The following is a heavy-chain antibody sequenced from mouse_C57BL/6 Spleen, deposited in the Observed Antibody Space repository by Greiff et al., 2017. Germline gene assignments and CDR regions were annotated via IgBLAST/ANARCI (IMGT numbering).Heavy chain of an antibody. CDR1: GYAFRSSW. CDR2: IYPGDGDT. Sequence: QVQLQQSGPELVKPGASVKISCKASGYAFRSSWMNWVKQRPGKGLEWIGRIYPGDGDTNYNGKFKGKATLTADKSSSTAYMQLSSLTSEDSAVYFCARFITGFDYWGQGTTLTVSS. CDR3: ARFITGFDY. V-gene: IGHV1-82*01. J-gene: IGHJ2*01. D-gene: IGHD1-1*01.